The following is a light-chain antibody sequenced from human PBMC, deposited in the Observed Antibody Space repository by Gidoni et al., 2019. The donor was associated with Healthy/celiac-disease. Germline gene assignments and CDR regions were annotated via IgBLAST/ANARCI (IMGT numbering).Light chain of an antibody. Sequence: EIVMTQSPTTLSVSPGERATLSCRASQSVSSNLAWYQQKPGQAPRLLIYGASPRATGIPARFSGSGNGKELSLTISSRQSEDVAVYYCKQYNNWPRETFXQXTKVXIK. CDR2: GAS. CDR3: KQYNNWPRET. V-gene: IGKV3-15*01. J-gene: IGKJ1*01. CDR1: QSVSSN.